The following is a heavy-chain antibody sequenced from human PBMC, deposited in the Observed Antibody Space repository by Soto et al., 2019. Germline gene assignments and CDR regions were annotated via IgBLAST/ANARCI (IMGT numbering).Heavy chain of an antibody. Sequence: EVQLVESGGGLVQPGGSLKLSCAASGFTFSGSAMHWVRQASGKGLEWVGRIRSKANSYATAYAASVKGRFTISRDDSKNTAYLQMNSLKTEDTAVYYCTRRAGSGSYYNIDYWGQGTLVTVSS. CDR2: IRSKANSYAT. V-gene: IGHV3-73*01. CDR1: GFTFSGSA. CDR3: TRRAGSGSYYNIDY. D-gene: IGHD3-10*01. J-gene: IGHJ4*02.